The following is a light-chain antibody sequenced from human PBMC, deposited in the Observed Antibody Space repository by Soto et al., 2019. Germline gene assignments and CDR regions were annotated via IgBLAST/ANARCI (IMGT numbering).Light chain of an antibody. CDR1: QRVSSRY. CDR3: QQYSDSPPT. Sequence: IVLTQSPGTLSLSPGDRATLSCRASQRVSSRYLAWYQQKPGQAPSLPIFGASNRATGIPDRFSGSGSGTDFNFTIGRLEPEDFAMYYCQQYSDSPPTFGQGTKVDIK. J-gene: IGKJ1*01. V-gene: IGKV3-20*01. CDR2: GAS.